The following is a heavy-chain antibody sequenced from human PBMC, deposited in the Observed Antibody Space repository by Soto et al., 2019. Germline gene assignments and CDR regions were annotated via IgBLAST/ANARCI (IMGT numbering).Heavy chain of an antibody. Sequence: QVQLMQSGTEVAKPGASVKVSCKTSGNTVGTFGLSWVRLAPGQGLEWMGWIVGDSGATDYSRKXQXXXAXXSDRSSNTAYMVLRTLTFDDAALYYCGRVAGDGSGSRRFGTWGQATQVSVS. J-gene: IGHJ4*02. CDR2: IVGDSGAT. CDR1: GNTVGTFG. D-gene: IGHD3-10*01. V-gene: IGHV1-18*01. CDR3: GRVAGDGSGSRRFGT.